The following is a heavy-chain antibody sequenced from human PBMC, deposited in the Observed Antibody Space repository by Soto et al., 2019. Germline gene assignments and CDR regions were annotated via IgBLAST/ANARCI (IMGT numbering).Heavy chain of an antibody. CDR1: GGSFSGYY. Sequence: SETLSLTCAVYGGSFSGYYWSWIRQPPGKGLEWIGEINHSGGTNYNPSLKSRVTISVDTSKNQFSLKLSSVTAADTAVYYCAREDIVVVPAARDAFDIWGQGTMVTVSS. CDR3: AREDIVVVPAARDAFDI. CDR2: INHSGGT. D-gene: IGHD2-2*01. V-gene: IGHV4-34*01. J-gene: IGHJ3*02.